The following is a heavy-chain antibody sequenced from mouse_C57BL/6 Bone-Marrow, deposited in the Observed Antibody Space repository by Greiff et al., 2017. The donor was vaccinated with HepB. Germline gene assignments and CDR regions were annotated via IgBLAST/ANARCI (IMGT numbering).Heavy chain of an antibody. CDR1: GYTFTDHT. J-gene: IGHJ1*03. V-gene: IGHV1-78*01. CDR2: IYPRDGST. Sequence: VQLQESDAELVKPGASVKISCKVSGYTFTDHTIHWMKQRPEQGLEWIGYIYPRDGSTKYNEKFKGKATLTSDKSSSTAYMQLNSLTSEDSAVYFCARLRILRYWYFDVWGTGTTVTVSS. D-gene: IGHD1-1*01. CDR3: ARLRILRYWYFDV.